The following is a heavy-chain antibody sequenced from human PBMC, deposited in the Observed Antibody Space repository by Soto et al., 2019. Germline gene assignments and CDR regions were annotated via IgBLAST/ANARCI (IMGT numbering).Heavy chain of an antibody. V-gene: IGHV4-59*01. D-gene: IGHD2-21*02. J-gene: IGHJ3*01. CDR2: IRYSGKT. Sequence: QVQLQESGPGLVEPSETLSLTCTVSVGSLTNYFWTWIRQSRGKGLEWIAYIRYSGKTDYNPSLKSRVPISLDTPKNQFSLKLTSVTAADTAMYYCARFQYTVVTPFDLWGQGTMVIVSS. CDR3: ARFQYTVVTPFDL. CDR1: VGSLTNYF.